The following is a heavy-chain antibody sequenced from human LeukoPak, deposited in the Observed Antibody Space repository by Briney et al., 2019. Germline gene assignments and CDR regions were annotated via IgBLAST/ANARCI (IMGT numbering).Heavy chain of an antibody. CDR3: ARVEGTVVTPYYFDY. V-gene: IGHV4-59*01. Sequence: SETLSLTCTVSGDSINGYYWSWIRQPPGKGLEWIGFIYSGGSTNYNPSLKSRVTISLDTSKNQFSLNLSSVTAADTAVYYCARVEGTVVTPYYFDYWGQGTLVTVSS. CDR2: IYSGGST. J-gene: IGHJ4*02. D-gene: IGHD4-23*01. CDR1: GDSINGYY.